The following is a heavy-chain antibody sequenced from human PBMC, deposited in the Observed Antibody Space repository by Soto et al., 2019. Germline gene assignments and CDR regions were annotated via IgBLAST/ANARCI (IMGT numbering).Heavy chain of an antibody. Sequence: ASVKVSCKASGYSFNTYSFSWVRQAPGQGLEWMGWISAYNGNTNYAQKLQGRVTMTTDTSTSTAYMELRSLRSDDTAVYYCAREDPRPSTAAATYYYYDMDVWGQGTTVTVSS. V-gene: IGHV1-18*01. J-gene: IGHJ6*02. CDR3: AREDPRPSTAAATYYYYDMDV. CDR2: ISAYNGNT. CDR1: GYSFNTYS. D-gene: IGHD2-15*01.